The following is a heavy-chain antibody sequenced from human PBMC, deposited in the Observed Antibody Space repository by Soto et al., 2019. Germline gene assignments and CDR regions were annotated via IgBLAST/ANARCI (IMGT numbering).Heavy chain of an antibody. CDR1: GYTFTSYG. V-gene: IGHV1-18*04. CDR2: ISAYTGNT. J-gene: IGHJ6*02. D-gene: IGHD4-17*01. Sequence: ASVKVSCKASGYTFTSYGISWVRQAPGQGLEWMGWISAYTGNTNYAQKLQGRVTMTTDTSTSTAYMELRSLRSDDTAVYYCARGRPTVRSVYYYGMDVWGQGTRVTVSS. CDR3: ARGRPTVRSVYYYGMDV.